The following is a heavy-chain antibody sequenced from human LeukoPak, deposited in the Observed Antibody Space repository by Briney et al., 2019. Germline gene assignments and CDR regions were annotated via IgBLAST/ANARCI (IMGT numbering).Heavy chain of an antibody. CDR1: GYTFTDFY. D-gene: IGHD2-2*01. V-gene: IGHV1-2*02. CDR2: INPNSGGT. Sequence: ASVKVSCKAAGYTFTDFYIHWVRQAPGQGLEWMGWINPNSGGTNYAQKFQGRVTMTRDTSISTAYMELSRLRSDDTAVYYCARASGYCSSTSCQWDAFDIWGQGTMVTVSS. CDR3: ARASGYCSSTSCQWDAFDI. J-gene: IGHJ3*02.